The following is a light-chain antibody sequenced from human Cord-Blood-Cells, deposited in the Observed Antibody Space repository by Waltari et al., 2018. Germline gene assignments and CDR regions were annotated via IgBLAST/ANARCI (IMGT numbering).Light chain of an antibody. Sequence: QSALTQPRSVSGSPGQSVTISCTGTSSDVGGYNYVSWYQQHPGKAPKLMIYDVSKRPSGVPDRFSGSKSGNTASLTISGLLAEDKADYYCCSYAGSYVFGTGTKVTVL. CDR1: SSDVGGYNY. J-gene: IGLJ1*01. CDR3: CSYAGSYV. CDR2: DVS. V-gene: IGLV2-11*01.